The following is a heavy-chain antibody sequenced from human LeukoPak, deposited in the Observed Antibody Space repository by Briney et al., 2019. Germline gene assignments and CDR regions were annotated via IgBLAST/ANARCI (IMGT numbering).Heavy chain of an antibody. CDR2: ISSSGSTI. D-gene: IGHD3-22*01. J-gene: IGHJ4*02. Sequence: GGSLRLSCAASGFTFSSYEMNWVRQAPGKGLEWVSYISSSGSTIYYADSVKGRFTISRDNAKNSLYLQVNSLRAEDTAVYYCATHYYDSKNYWGQGTLVTVSS. CDR1: GFTFSSYE. V-gene: IGHV3-48*03. CDR3: ATHYYDSKNY.